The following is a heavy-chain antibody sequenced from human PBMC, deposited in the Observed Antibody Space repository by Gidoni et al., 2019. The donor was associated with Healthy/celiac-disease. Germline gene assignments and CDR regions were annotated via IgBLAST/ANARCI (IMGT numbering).Heavy chain of an antibody. CDR3: ARGMGYYDFWSGYPPFDY. V-gene: IGHV4-59*01. CDR2: IYYRGST. Sequence: QVQLQESGPGLVKPSETLSLTGTVSGGSISSYYWSWIRQPPGKGLEWIGYIYYRGSTNYNPSLKSRVTISVDTSKNQFSLKLSSVTAADTAVYYCARGMGYYDFWSGYPPFDYWGQGTLVTVSS. D-gene: IGHD3-3*01. J-gene: IGHJ4*02. CDR1: GGSISSYY.